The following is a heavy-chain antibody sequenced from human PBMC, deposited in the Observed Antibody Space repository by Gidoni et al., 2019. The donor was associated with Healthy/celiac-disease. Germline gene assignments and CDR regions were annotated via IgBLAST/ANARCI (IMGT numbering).Heavy chain of an antibody. J-gene: IGHJ4*02. CDR2: MNPNSGNT. CDR1: GYTFTSYD. V-gene: IGHV1-8*01. CDR3: ARAPTPRLGYYFDY. D-gene: IGHD3-16*01. Sequence: QVQLVQSGAEVKKPGASVKVSCKASGYTFTSYDITWVRQATGQGLEWMGWMNPNSGNTGYAQKFQGRVTMTRNTSISTAYMELSSLRSEDTAVYYCARAPTPRLGYYFDYWGQGTLVTVSS.